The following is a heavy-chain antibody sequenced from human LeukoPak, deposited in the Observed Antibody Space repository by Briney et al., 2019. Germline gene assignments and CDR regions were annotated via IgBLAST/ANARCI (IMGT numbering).Heavy chain of an antibody. CDR3: ARGRTIFGVVPGY. D-gene: IGHD3-3*01. Sequence: SETLSLTCAVYGGSFSGYYWSWICQPPGKGLEWIGEINHSGSTNYNPSLKSRVTISVDTSKNQFSLKLSSVTAADTAVYYCARGRTIFGVVPGYWGQGTLVTVSS. V-gene: IGHV4-34*01. CDR2: INHSGST. CDR1: GGSFSGYY. J-gene: IGHJ4*02.